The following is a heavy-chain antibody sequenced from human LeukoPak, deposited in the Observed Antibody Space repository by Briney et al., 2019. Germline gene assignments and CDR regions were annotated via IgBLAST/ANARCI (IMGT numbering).Heavy chain of an antibody. CDR2: IEQDSSGT. J-gene: IGHJ4*02. CDR1: GFTFSLFA. V-gene: IGHV3-23*01. Sequence: GGSLRLSCKASGFTFSLFAMTWVRQTPGGGLEWVSTIEQDSSGTYSADSVKGRFAISRDNSKNTLYLQLSSLTAEDTAVYYCAKDEGRLINNWYRQYWGQGTPVTVSS. D-gene: IGHD1-1*01. CDR3: AKDEGRLINNWYRQY.